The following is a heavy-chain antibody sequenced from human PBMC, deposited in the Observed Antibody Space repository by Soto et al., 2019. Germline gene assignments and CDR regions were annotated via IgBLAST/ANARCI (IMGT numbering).Heavy chain of an antibody. CDR3: ARAHWPISED. CDR2: ISYDGSDK. V-gene: IGHV3-30-3*01. J-gene: IGHJ4*01. CDR1: GFTFSSYG. Sequence: QVQLVESVGGVVQPGRSLRLSCAASGFTFSSYGMHWVRQAPGKGLEWVAVISYDGSDKYYADSVKGRFTISRDDSKNRLFLQMHSLRDEDTAIYYCARAHWPISEDWGHGTLVTVSS. D-gene: IGHD3-9*01.